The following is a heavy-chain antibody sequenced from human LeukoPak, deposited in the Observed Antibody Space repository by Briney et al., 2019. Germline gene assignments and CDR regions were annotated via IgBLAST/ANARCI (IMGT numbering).Heavy chain of an antibody. CDR3: ARSDWFDP. CDR2: TKHDGSLT. J-gene: IGHJ5*02. V-gene: IGHV3-74*01. CDR1: GFTFSGYW. Sequence: PGGSQRLSCAGSGFTFSGYWMHWVRQVPGKGLVWVSRTKHDGSLTYYADSVKGRFTVSRDNAKSTLYLQMNSLRDEDTAVYYCARSDWFDPWGQGTLVTVSS.